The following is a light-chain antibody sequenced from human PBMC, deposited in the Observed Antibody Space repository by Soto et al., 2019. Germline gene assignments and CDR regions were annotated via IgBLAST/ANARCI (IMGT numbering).Light chain of an antibody. V-gene: IGLV1-47*01. CDR1: NSNIGRNY. CDR3: AVLDNSLNGVA. J-gene: IGLJ2*01. Sequence: QSVLTQTPSASGTPGQRVTISCSGSNSNIGRNYGYWYQQVPGTAPKLLMYRNDVRPSGVPDRFTGSKSGTSASLAISALRSEDDADYYCAVLDNSLNGVAFGGGTKVTVL. CDR2: RND.